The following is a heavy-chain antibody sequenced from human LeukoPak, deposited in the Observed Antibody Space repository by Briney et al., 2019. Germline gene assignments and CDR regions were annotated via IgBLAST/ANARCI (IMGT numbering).Heavy chain of an antibody. Sequence: SQTLSLTCTVSGGSISSGSYYWSWIRQPAGKGLEWIGRIYTSGSTNYNPSLKSRVTISVDTSKNQFSLKLSSVTAADTAVYYCAREWELNPPFDIWGQGTMVTVSS. J-gene: IGHJ3*02. CDR1: GGSISSGSYY. V-gene: IGHV4-61*02. CDR2: IYTSGST. D-gene: IGHD1-26*01. CDR3: AREWELNPPFDI.